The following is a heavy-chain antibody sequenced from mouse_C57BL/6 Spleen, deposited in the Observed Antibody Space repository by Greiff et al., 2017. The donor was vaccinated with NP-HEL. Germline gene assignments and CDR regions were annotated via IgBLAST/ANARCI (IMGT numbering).Heavy chain of an antibody. CDR1: GYTFTSYG. J-gene: IGHJ2*01. CDR2: IYPRSGNT. D-gene: IGHD1-1*01. Sequence: VKVVESGAELARPGASVKLSCKASGYTFTSYGISWVKQRTGQGLEWIGEIYPRSGNTYYNEKFKGKATLTADKSSSTAYMELRSLTSEDSAVYFGARFGITTVVGLDYWGQGTTLTVSS. V-gene: IGHV1-81*01. CDR3: ARFGITTVVGLDY.